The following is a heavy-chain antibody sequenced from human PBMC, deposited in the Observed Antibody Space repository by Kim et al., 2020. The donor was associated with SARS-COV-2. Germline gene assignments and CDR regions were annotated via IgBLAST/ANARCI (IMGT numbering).Heavy chain of an antibody. Sequence: ASVKVSCKVSGYTLTELSMHWVRQAPGKGLEWMGGFDPEDGETIYAQKFQGRVTMTEDTSTDTAYMELSSLRSEDTAVYHCATAFCLAPISGRSSYYYYGMDVWGQGTTVTVSS. V-gene: IGHV1-24*01. CDR2: FDPEDGET. CDR1: GYTLTELS. D-gene: IGHD3-9*01. CDR3: ATAFCLAPISGRSSYYYYGMDV. J-gene: IGHJ6*02.